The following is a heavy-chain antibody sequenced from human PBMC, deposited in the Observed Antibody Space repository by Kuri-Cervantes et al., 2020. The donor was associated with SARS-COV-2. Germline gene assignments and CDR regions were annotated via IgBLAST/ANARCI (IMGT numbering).Heavy chain of an antibody. Sequence: LSLTCAASGFTVSSNYMSWVRQAPGKGLEWVSVIYSGGSTYYADSVKGRFTISRDNSKNTLYLQMNSLRAEDTAVYYCAKDHVGVQDFWGQGTLVTVSS. J-gene: IGHJ4*02. CDR3: AKDHVGVQDF. CDR2: IYSGGST. D-gene: IGHD2-8*01. CDR1: GFTVSSNY. V-gene: IGHV3-66*01.